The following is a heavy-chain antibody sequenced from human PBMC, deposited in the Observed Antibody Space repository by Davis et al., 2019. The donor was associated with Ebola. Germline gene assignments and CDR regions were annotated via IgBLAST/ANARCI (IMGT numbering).Heavy chain of an antibody. J-gene: IGHJ6*02. D-gene: IGHD3-3*01. CDR1: GGTFSSYA. CDR2: IIPIFGTA. CDR3: AADSTIFGVENYYYYGMDV. V-gene: IGHV1-69*13. Sequence: AASVKVSCKASGGTFSSYAISWVRQAPGQGLEWMGGIIPIFGTANYAQKFQGRVTITADESTSTAYMELSSLRSEDTAVYYCAADSTIFGVENYYYYGMDVWGQGTTVTVSS.